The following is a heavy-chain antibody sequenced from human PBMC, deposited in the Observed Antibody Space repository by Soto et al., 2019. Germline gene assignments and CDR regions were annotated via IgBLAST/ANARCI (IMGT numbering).Heavy chain of an antibody. Sequence: GASVKVSCKASGYTFASYAISWMRQAPGQGLEWMGWISVYNGNTNYAQKLQGRVTMTTDTSTNTAYMELRSLRSDDTAVYYCVREIGYWGQGTLVTVSS. J-gene: IGHJ4*02. CDR2: ISVYNGNT. V-gene: IGHV1-18*01. CDR3: VREIGY. CDR1: GYTFASYA.